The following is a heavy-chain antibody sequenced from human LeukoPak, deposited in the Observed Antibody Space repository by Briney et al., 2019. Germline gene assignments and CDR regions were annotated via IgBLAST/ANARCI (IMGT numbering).Heavy chain of an antibody. D-gene: IGHD4-11*01. J-gene: IGHJ4*02. CDR2: IIPIFGTA. Sequence: SVKVSCKASGGTFSSYAISWVRQAPGQGLEWMGGIIPIFGTANYAQKFQGRVTITADKSTSTAYMELSSLRSEDTAVYYCAREVLSAVTSNYFDYWGQGTLVTVSS. V-gene: IGHV1-69*06. CDR3: AREVLSAVTSNYFDY. CDR1: GGTFSSYA.